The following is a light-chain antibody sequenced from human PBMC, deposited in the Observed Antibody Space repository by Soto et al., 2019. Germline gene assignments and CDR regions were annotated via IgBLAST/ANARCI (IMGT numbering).Light chain of an antibody. J-gene: IGKJ1*01. CDR1: QSVSNW. CDR3: QQYDSYSWT. Sequence: DIQMTQSPPTLYASVGDRVTITCRARQSVSNWLAWYQQKPGKAPKVLIYDVSSLESGVPSRFSGSGSGTEFILTISSLQPDDFATYYCQQYDSYSWTFGQGTKVDI. V-gene: IGKV1-5*01. CDR2: DVS.